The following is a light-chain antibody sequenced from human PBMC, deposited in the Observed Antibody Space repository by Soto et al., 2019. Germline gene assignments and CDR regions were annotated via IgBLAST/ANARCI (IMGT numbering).Light chain of an antibody. CDR3: SSYTSSSSNYV. CDR1: SSDVGGYNY. Sequence: QSVLTHPASLSGSPGQSITISCTGTSSDVGGYNYVSWYQQHPGKAPKLMIYEVSNRPSGVSNRFSGSKSGNTASLTISGLQAEDEADYYCSSYTSSSSNYVFGTGTKVTVL. CDR2: EVS. J-gene: IGLJ1*01. V-gene: IGLV2-14*01.